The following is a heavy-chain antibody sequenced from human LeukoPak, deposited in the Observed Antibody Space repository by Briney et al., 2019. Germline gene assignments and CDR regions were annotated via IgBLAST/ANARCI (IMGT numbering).Heavy chain of an antibody. CDR3: ANYCSSTSCYSSLSVY. V-gene: IGHV3-23*01. J-gene: IGHJ4*02. CDR2: ISGSGGST. Sequence: GGSLRLSCAASGFTFSSYAMSWVRQAPGKGLEWVSAISGSGGSTYYADSVKGRFTISRDNSKNTLYLQMNSLRAEDTAVYYCANYCSSTSCYSSLSVYWGQGTLVTVSS. D-gene: IGHD2-2*01. CDR1: GFTFSSYA.